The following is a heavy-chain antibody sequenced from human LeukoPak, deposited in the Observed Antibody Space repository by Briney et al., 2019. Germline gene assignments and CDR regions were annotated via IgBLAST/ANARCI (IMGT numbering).Heavy chain of an antibody. D-gene: IGHD1-1*01. CDR1: GGSISSSSYY. Sequence: SETLSLTCTVSGGSISSSSYYWGWIRQPPGKGLEWIGSIYYSGSTYYNPSLKSRVTISVDRSKNQFSLKLSSVTAADTAVYYCVRDVGTSDAFDIWGQGTMVIVSS. V-gene: IGHV4-39*07. CDR2: IYYSGST. J-gene: IGHJ3*02. CDR3: VRDVGTSDAFDI.